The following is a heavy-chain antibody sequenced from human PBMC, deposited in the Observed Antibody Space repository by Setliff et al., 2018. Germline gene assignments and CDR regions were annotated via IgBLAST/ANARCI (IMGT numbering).Heavy chain of an antibody. V-gene: IGHV4-34*01. Sequence: PSETLSLTCAVYGGSFTGYYWSWIRQAPTKGLEWIGGINHSGGTHYNPSLKSRLTMSVDTSKNQFSLNLSSVTAADTAVYYCARTGTYRYFDYWGQGALVTVSS. J-gene: IGHJ4*02. CDR1: GGSFTGYY. CDR3: ARTGTYRYFDY. CDR2: INHSGGT. D-gene: IGHD1-1*01.